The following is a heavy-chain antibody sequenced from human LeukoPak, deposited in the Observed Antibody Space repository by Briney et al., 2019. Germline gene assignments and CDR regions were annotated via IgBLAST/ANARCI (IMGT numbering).Heavy chain of an antibody. CDR1: GGTFSSYT. J-gene: IGHJ4*02. CDR2: IIPILGTA. CDR3: ARDSESYCGGDCYSGHVGY. Sequence: ASVNVSCKASGGTFSSYTISWVRQAPGQGLEWMGRIIPILGTANYAQKFQGRVTMTRDTSTSTVYMELSSLRSEDTAVYYCARDSESYCGGDCYSGHVGYCGQGTLVTVSS. D-gene: IGHD2-21*02. V-gene: IGHV1-69*08.